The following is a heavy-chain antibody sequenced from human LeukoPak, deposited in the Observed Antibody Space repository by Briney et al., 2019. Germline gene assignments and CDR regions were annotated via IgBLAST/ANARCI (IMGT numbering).Heavy chain of an antibody. CDR1: GASISSSRSY. Sequence: SETLSLTCTVSGASISSSRSYGAWIRQPPGKGLEWIASVSFGGDTYYNPSLKSRVTISIDTSKNQFSLKLSSVTAADTAVYYCARRTVGVAAHYGMDVWGQGTTVTVSS. J-gene: IGHJ6*02. CDR3: ARRTVGVAAHYGMDV. CDR2: VSFGGDT. V-gene: IGHV4-39*07. D-gene: IGHD6-19*01.